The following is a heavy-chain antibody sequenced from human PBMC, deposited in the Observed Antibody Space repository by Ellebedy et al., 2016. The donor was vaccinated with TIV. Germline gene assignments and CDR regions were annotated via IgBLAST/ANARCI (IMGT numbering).Heavy chain of an antibody. Sequence: SETLSLXXAVYGGSFSGYYWSWIRQPPGKGLEWIGEINHSGSTNYNPSLKSRVTISVDTSKNQFSLKLSSVTAADTALYYCARGNGHGSWLVDYWGQGTLVTISS. D-gene: IGHD3-22*01. CDR2: INHSGST. CDR3: ARGNGHGSWLVDY. V-gene: IGHV4-34*01. CDR1: GGSFSGYY. J-gene: IGHJ4*02.